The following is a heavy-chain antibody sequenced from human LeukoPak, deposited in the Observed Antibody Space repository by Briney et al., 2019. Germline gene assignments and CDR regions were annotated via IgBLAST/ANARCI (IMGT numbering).Heavy chain of an antibody. CDR3: ARGGYSSSWYRWVY. CDR2: INPNSGGT. CDR1: GYTFTSYG. D-gene: IGHD6-13*01. Sequence: ASVTVSCTASGYTFTSYGISWVRQAPGQGLEWMGWINPNSGGTNYAQKFQGWVTMTRDTSISTAYMELSRLRSDDTAVYYCARGGYSSSWYRWVYWGQGTLVTVSS. V-gene: IGHV1-2*04. J-gene: IGHJ4*02.